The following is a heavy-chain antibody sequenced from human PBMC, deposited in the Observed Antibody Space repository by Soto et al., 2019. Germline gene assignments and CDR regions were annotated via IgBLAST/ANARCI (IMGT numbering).Heavy chain of an antibody. CDR2: MNPNSGNT. CDR3: AKQGGTRYDILTGYYPYYYYYMDV. CDR1: GYTFTSYD. Sequence: ASVKVSCKASGYTFTSYDINWVRQATGQGLEWMGWMNPNSGNTGYAQKFQGRVNMNRNTSIRTAYMELSSLRSEDTAVYYCAKQGGTRYDILTGYYPYYYYYMDVWGKGTTVTVSS. J-gene: IGHJ6*03. D-gene: IGHD3-9*01. V-gene: IGHV1-8*01.